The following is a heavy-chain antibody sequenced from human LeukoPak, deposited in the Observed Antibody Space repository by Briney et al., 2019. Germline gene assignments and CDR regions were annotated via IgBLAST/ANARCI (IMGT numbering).Heavy chain of an antibody. Sequence: SETLSHTCTVSGGSISSYYWSWIRQPAGKGLEWIGRIYTSGSTNYNPSLKSRVTMSVDTSKNQFSLKLSSVTAADTAVYYCARESDGSGYYANFDYWGQGTLVTVSS. CDR3: ARESDGSGYYANFDY. J-gene: IGHJ4*02. CDR1: GGSISSYY. D-gene: IGHD3-22*01. V-gene: IGHV4-4*07. CDR2: IYTSGST.